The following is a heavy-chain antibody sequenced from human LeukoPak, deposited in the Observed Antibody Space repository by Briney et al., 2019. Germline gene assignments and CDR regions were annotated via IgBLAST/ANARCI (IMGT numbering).Heavy chain of an antibody. Sequence: GGSLRPSCAASGFTFSSYWMSWVRQAPGKGLEWVANIKQDGSEKYCVDSVKGRFTISRDNAKNSLYLQMNSLRAEDTAVYYCARVHVDIVVVPAARFTYYYYMDVWGKGTTVTISS. CDR3: ARVHVDIVVVPAARFTYYYYMDV. V-gene: IGHV3-7*01. J-gene: IGHJ6*03. CDR2: IKQDGSEK. D-gene: IGHD2-2*01. CDR1: GFTFSSYW.